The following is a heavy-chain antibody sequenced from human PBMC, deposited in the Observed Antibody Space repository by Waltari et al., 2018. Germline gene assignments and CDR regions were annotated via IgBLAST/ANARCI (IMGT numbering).Heavy chain of an antibody. CDR2: IYHSGST. J-gene: IGHJ4*02. Sequence: QVQLQESGPGLVKPSGTLSLTCAVSGGSISSSNWWSWVRPPPGQGLEWIGEIYHSGSTNYNPSLKSRVTISVDKSKTQFSLKLSSVTAADTAVYYCARDPGYDYGGNSVFSPVDYWGQGTLVTVSS. CDR1: GGSISSSNW. CDR3: ARDPGYDYGGNSVFSPVDY. D-gene: IGHD3-10*01. V-gene: IGHV4-4*02.